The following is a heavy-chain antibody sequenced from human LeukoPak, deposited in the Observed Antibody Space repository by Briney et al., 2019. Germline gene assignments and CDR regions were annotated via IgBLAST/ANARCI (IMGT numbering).Heavy chain of an antibody. CDR3: ARPKWFGELDDY. D-gene: IGHD3-10*01. J-gene: IGHJ4*02. CDR1: GYTFTGYY. CDR2: INPNSGGT. Sequence: ASVKVSCKASGYTFTGYYMHWVRQAPGQGLEWMGRINPNSGGTNYAQKFQGRVTMTRDTSISTAYMELSRLRSDDTAVYYCARPKWFGELDDYWGQGTLVTVSS. V-gene: IGHV1-2*06.